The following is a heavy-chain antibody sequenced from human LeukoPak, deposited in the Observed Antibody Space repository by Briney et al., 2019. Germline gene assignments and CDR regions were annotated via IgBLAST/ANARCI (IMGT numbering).Heavy chain of an antibody. V-gene: IGHV3-64*01. CDR3: TSRDDSGY. D-gene: IGHD5-24*01. J-gene: IGHJ4*02. CDR2: VDIDGGST. Sequence: PGGSLRLSCAASGFTFSNYALHWVRQAPGKGLEYVSAVDIDGGSTYYANSVKGRFTISRDNSKSTLYLQMDSLRPEDMAVYYCTSRDDSGYWGQGTLVTVSS. CDR1: GFTFSNYA.